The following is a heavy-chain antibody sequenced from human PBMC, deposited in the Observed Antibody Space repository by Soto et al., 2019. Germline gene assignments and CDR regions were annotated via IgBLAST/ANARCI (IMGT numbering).Heavy chain of an antibody. Sequence: SETLSLTCTVSGGSISSYYWSWIRQPPGKGLEWIGYIYYSGSTNYNPSLKSRVTISVDTSKNQFSLKLSSVTAADTAVYYCARYGSSSYYYYGMDVWGQGTTVTVSS. D-gene: IGHD6-6*01. CDR1: GGSISSYY. CDR2: IYYSGST. J-gene: IGHJ6*02. CDR3: ARYGSSSYYYYGMDV. V-gene: IGHV4-59*01.